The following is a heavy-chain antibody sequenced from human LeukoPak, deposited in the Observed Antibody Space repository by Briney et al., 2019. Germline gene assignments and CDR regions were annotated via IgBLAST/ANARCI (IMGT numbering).Heavy chain of an antibody. CDR2: ISGSGGST. Sequence: GGSLRLSCAASGFTVSSTYMSWVRQSPGKGLEWVSAISGSGGSTYYADSVKGRFTISRDNSKNTLYLQMNSLRAEDTAVYYCAKDTYYGSGSYSPFDYWGQGTLVTVSS. J-gene: IGHJ4*02. D-gene: IGHD3-10*01. CDR1: GFTVSSTY. CDR3: AKDTYYGSGSYSPFDY. V-gene: IGHV3-23*01.